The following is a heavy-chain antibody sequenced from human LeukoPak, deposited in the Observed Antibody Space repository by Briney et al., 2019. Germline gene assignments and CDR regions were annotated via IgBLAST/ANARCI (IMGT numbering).Heavy chain of an antibody. Sequence: SETLSLTCTVSGGSISSHYWSWIRQPPGKGLEWIGYIYYSGSTNYNPSLKSRVTISVDTSKNQFSLKLSSVTAADTAVYYCARERSSSHYMDVWGKGTTVTVSS. J-gene: IGHJ6*03. CDR3: ARERSSSHYMDV. V-gene: IGHV4-59*11. D-gene: IGHD6-6*01. CDR2: IYYSGST. CDR1: GGSISSHY.